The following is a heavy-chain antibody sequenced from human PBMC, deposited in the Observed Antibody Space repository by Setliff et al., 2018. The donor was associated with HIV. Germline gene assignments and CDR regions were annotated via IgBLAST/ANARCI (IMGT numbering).Heavy chain of an antibody. V-gene: IGHV3-48*01. CDR2: ISSSTNTI. Sequence: GGSLRLSCAASGFTFSNYGMNWVRQAPGKGLEWVSHISSSTNTIYYADSVKGRFTISRDNAKNSLYLQMNSLRAEDTAVYYCARKDSSSFDYWGQGTLVTVSS. CDR1: GFTFSNYG. D-gene: IGHD6-13*01. CDR3: ARKDSSSFDY. J-gene: IGHJ4*02.